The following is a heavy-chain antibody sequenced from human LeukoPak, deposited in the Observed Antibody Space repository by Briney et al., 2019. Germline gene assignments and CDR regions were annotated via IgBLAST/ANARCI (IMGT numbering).Heavy chain of an antibody. CDR2: IYYSGST. Sequence: PSETLSLTCTVSAGSISSGGYYWSWLRQRPGKGLEWIGYIYYSGSTYYNPSLKSRVTISVDTSKNQFSLKLSSVTAADTAVYYCARGLTDNYYYYGMDVWGKGTTVTVSS. V-gene: IGHV4-31*03. CDR3: ARGLTDNYYYYGMDV. J-gene: IGHJ6*04. CDR1: AGSISSGGYY. D-gene: IGHD3-9*01.